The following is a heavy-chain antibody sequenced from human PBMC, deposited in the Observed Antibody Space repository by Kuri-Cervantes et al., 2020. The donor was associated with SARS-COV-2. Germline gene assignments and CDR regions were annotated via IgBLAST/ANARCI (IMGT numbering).Heavy chain of an antibody. CDR3: AVDALNYYYYGMDV. Sequence: ETLSLTCAASGFTFSSYWTHWVRQAPGKGLVWVSRINSDGSSTSYVDSVKGRFTISRDNAKNTLYLQMNSLRAEDTAVYYCAVDALNYYYYGMDVWGQGTTATVSS. CDR1: GFTFSSYW. CDR2: INSDGSST. J-gene: IGHJ6*02. V-gene: IGHV3-74*01.